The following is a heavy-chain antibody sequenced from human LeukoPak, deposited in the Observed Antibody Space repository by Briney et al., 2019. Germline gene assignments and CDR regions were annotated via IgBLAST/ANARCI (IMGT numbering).Heavy chain of an antibody. D-gene: IGHD1-26*01. V-gene: IGHV3-53*04. Sequence: GGSLRLSCAASGFNFSNAWMAWVRQAPGKGLEWVSVIYSGGSTYYADSVKGRFTISRHNSKNTLYLQMNSLRAEDTAVYYCASSIDLWELDYWGQGTLVTVSS. CDR2: IYSGGST. CDR3: ASSIDLWELDY. CDR1: GFNFSNAW. J-gene: IGHJ4*02.